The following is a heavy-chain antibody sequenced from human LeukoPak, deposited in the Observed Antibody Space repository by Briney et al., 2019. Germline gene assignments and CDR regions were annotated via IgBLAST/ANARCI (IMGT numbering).Heavy chain of an antibody. J-gene: IGHJ6*03. Sequence: TASETLSLTCTVSGGSISSGSYYWSWIRQPAGKGLEWIGRIYTSGSTNYNPSLKSRVTISVDTSKNQFSLRLSSVTAADTAVYYCAREAGALWFGEFPPPYYYYYMDVWGKGTTVTISS. V-gene: IGHV4-61*02. CDR1: GGSISSGSYY. CDR3: AREAGALWFGEFPPPYYYYYMDV. D-gene: IGHD3-10*01. CDR2: IYTSGST.